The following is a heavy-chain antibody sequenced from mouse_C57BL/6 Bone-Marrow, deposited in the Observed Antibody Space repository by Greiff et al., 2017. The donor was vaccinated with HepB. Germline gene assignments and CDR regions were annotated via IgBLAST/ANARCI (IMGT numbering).Heavy chain of an antibody. V-gene: IGHV5-4*03. CDR2: ISDGGSYT. J-gene: IGHJ1*03. Sequence: EVKVVESGGDLVKPGGSLKLSCAASGFTFSSYAMSWVRQTPEKRLEWVATISDGGSYTYYPDNVKGRFTISRDNAKNNLYLQMSHLKSEDTAMYYCARGGDYGSSYWYFDVWGTGTTVTVSS. D-gene: IGHD1-1*01. CDR3: ARGGDYGSSYWYFDV. CDR1: GFTFSSYA.